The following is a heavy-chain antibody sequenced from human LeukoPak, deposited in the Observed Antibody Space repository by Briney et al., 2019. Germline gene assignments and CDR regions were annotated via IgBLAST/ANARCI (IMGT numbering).Heavy chain of an antibody. D-gene: IGHD6-19*01. CDR2: INPNSGGT. J-gene: IGHJ4*02. CDR1: GDTFSGYY. V-gene: IGHV1-2*02. Sequence: ASVKVSCKASGDTFSGYYIHWVRQAPGQGLEWMGWINPNSGGTNYAQKFQGRVTMTRDTSISTAYMELSRLRSDDTAFYYCARLEDSSDLHYWGQGTLVTVFS. CDR3: ARLEDSSDLHY.